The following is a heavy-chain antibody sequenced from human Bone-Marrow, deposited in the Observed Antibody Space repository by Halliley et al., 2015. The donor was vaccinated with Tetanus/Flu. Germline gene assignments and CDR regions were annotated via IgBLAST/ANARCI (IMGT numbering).Heavy chain of an antibody. CDR2: IYYTGSA. V-gene: IGHV4-31*11. CDR3: ARVIVGARPSPRPPQAVAVDP. J-gene: IGHJ3*01. D-gene: IGHD1-26*01. Sequence: TLSLTCAVSGGSISSGGYYWTWIRQPPGKGLEWIGYIYYTGSADYNPSLKSRATTSIDTSKHQFSLHLSSVTAADTAVYYCARVIVGARPSPRPPQAVAVDPWGQGTMVTVSS. CDR1: GGSISSGGYY.